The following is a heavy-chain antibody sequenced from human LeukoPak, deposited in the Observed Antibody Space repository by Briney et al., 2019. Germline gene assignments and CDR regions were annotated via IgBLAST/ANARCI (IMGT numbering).Heavy chain of an antibody. D-gene: IGHD6-19*01. CDR1: GGTFSSYA. Sequence: ASVKVSCKASGGTFSSYAISWVRQALGQGLEWMGWISAYNGNTNYAQKLQGRVTMTTDTSTSTAYMELRSLRSDDTAVYYCARSVAVAGTIDYWGQGTLVTVSS. J-gene: IGHJ4*02. CDR3: ARSVAVAGTIDY. CDR2: ISAYNGNT. V-gene: IGHV1-18*01.